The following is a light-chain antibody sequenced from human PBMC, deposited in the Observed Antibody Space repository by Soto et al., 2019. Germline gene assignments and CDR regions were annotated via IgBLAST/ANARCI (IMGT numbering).Light chain of an antibody. CDR2: EDN. J-gene: IGLJ1*01. CDR1: GGSIASGY. Sequence: NFMLTQPHSVSESPGKTVTISCTRSGGSIASGYVQWYQQRPGSAPTTMIYEDNQRPSGVPDRFSGSIDRSSNSASLTISGLKTEDEADYYCQSYHSSTPDVFGTGTKVTVL. V-gene: IGLV6-57*03. CDR3: QSYHSSTPDV.